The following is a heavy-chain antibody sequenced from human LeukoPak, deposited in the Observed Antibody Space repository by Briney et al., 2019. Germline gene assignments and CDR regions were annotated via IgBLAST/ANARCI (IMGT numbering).Heavy chain of an antibody. Sequence: HPGGSLRLSCAASGFTFSSYSMHWVRQAPGKGLEWVAVIWYDGSNKYYADSVKGRFTISRDNSKNTLYLQMNSLRAEDTAVYYCARGGQFSFYYYGMDVWGQGTTVTVSS. D-gene: IGHD2/OR15-2a*01. V-gene: IGHV3-33*08. J-gene: IGHJ6*02. CDR3: ARGGQFSFYYYGMDV. CDR2: IWYDGSNK. CDR1: GFTFSSYS.